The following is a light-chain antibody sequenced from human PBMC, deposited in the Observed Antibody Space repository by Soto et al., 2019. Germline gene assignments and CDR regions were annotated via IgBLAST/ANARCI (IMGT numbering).Light chain of an antibody. CDR1: QSISTW. Sequence: DIQMTQSPSTLSASVGDRGTITCRASQSISTWLSWYQQKPGKAPKVLIYKASNLQSGVSSRFSGSGSGTEFTLTISSLQPDDFATYYCQDYNSWTFGQGTKVDIK. CDR3: QDYNSWT. CDR2: KAS. J-gene: IGKJ1*01. V-gene: IGKV1-5*03.